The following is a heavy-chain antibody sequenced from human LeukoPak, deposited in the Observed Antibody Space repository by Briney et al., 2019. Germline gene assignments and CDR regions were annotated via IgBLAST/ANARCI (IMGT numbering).Heavy chain of an antibody. CDR2: ISGSGGNT. CDR1: GFTFSNYA. J-gene: IGHJ4*02. CDR3: ANTPYYYDSSGRYVLRYYFDY. Sequence: PGGSLRLSCAASGFTFSNYAMSWVRQAPGKGLEWVSAISGSGGNTYYADSVKGRFTISRDNSKNTLYLQLHSLRAEDTAIYYCANTPYYYDSSGRYVLRYYFDYWGQGTLLTVSS. V-gene: IGHV3-23*01. D-gene: IGHD3-22*01.